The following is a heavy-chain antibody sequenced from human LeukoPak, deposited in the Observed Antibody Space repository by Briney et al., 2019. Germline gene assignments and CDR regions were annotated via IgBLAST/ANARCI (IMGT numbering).Heavy chain of an antibody. CDR3: ARDGGAVDY. V-gene: IGHV3-74*01. CDR1: GFTFSNYW. CDR2: IDGDGSGT. Sequence: GGSLRLSCAASGFTFSNYWMHWVRQAPGKGLVWVSRIDGDGSGTSYADSVKGRFTISRDNSKNTLYPQMNSLRAEDTAVYYCARDGGAVDYWGQGTLVTVSS. D-gene: IGHD3-16*01. J-gene: IGHJ4*02.